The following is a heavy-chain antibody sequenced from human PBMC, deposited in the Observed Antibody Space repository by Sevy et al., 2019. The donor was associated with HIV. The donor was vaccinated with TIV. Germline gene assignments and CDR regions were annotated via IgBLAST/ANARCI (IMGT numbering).Heavy chain of an antibody. V-gene: IGHV4-39*01. CDR1: GASISNTAYY. CDR2: IRHGGYT. J-gene: IGHJ4*02. Sequence: SETLSLTCIVSGASISNTAYYWGWIRQSPGKGLEWIASIRHGGYTFYSPSLRSRVTISADTSKNQFSLKLTSVSAADTSNYYCVGPKLTYTNGWHYFDYWGQGTVVTVSS. D-gene: IGHD2-8*01. CDR3: VGPKLTYTNGWHYFDY.